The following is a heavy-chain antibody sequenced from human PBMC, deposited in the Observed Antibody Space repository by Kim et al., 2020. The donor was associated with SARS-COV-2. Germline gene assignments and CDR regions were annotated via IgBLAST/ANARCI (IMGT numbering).Heavy chain of an antibody. CDR2: TYYRSKWYT. Sequence: SQTLSLTCDISGDSVSITSSAWNWIRQSPSRGLEWLGRTYYRSKWYTHYALSVKGRITINPDTSKNQFSLQLNSVTPEDTAVYYCARDRQRAGTGVDYWGQGTLVTVSS. CDR3: ARDRQRAGTGVDY. D-gene: IGHD6-19*01. J-gene: IGHJ4*02. V-gene: IGHV6-1*01. CDR1: GDSVSITSSA.